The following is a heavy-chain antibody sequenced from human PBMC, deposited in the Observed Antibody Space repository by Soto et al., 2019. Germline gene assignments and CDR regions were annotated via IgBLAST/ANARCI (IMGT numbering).Heavy chain of an antibody. Sequence: QLQLQESGPGLVKPSETLSLTCTVSGGSISSSGYYWGWIRQPPGKGLEWIGSIYYSGTTYYNPSLKSRITVSVDTSKNQFSLKLTSVTAADTAVYFCTRQATVAGTGFDYWGQVTLVTVSS. V-gene: IGHV4-39*01. CDR1: GGSISSSGYY. D-gene: IGHD6-19*01. CDR2: IYYSGTT. J-gene: IGHJ4*02. CDR3: TRQATVAGTGFDY.